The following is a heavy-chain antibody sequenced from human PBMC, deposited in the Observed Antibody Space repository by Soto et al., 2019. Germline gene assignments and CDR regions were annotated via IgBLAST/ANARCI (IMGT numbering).Heavy chain of an antibody. J-gene: IGHJ6*02. D-gene: IGHD5-18*01. CDR2: IDPSDSYT. CDR1: GYSFTSYW. CDR3: ARAAPGGYSYGYYYYGMDV. Sequence: GESLKISCKGSGYSFTSYWISWARQMPGKGLEWMGRIDPSDSYTNYSPSFQGHVTISADKSISTAYLQWSSLKASDTAMYYCARAAPGGYSYGYYYYGMDVWGQGTTVTVSS. V-gene: IGHV5-10-1*01.